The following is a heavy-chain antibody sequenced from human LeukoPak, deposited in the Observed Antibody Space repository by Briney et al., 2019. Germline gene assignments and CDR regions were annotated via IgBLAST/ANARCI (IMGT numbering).Heavy chain of an antibody. V-gene: IGHV4-61*02. CDR2: IYTSGST. CDR3: ARAEIAAAGTDWFDP. J-gene: IGHJ5*02. CDR1: GGSISSGSYY. D-gene: IGHD6-13*01. Sequence: SQTLSLTCSVSGGSISSGSYYWTWIRQPAGKALEWIGRIYTSGSTNYNPSLKSRVTISVDTSKNQFSLKLSSVTAADTAVYYCARAEIAAAGTDWFDPWGQGTLVTVSS.